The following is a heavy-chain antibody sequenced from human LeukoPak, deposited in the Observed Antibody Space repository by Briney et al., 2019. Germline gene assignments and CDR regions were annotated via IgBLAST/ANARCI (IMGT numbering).Heavy chain of an antibody. D-gene: IGHD4-11*01. CDR3: AKDIGSATVTASFDY. J-gene: IGHJ4*02. Sequence: GSLRLSCAASGFTFDDYAMHWVRQAPGKGLEWVSLISGDGGSTYYADSVKGRVTISIDNSKNSLYLQMNSLRTEDTALYYCAKDIGSATVTASFDYWGQGTLVTVSS. CDR1: GFTFDDYA. V-gene: IGHV3-43*02. CDR2: ISGDGGST.